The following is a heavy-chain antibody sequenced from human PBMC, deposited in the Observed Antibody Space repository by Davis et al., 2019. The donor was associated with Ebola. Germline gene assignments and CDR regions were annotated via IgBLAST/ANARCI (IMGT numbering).Heavy chain of an antibody. CDR1: GFTFSSYA. CDR2: ISSNGGST. V-gene: IGHV3-64*04. CDR3: ARAPSSIAARPGYFDY. J-gene: IGHJ4*02. D-gene: IGHD6-6*01. Sequence: GGSLRLSCSASGFTFSSYAMHWVRQAPGKGLEYVSAISSNGGSTYYGDSVKGRFTISRDNSKRTLYLQLNSLRAEDTAMYYCARAPSSIAARPGYFDYWGQGTLVTVSS.